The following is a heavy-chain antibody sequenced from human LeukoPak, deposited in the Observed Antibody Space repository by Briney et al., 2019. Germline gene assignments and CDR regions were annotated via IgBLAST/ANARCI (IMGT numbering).Heavy chain of an antibody. CDR3: GGWVDY. CDR2: VTSSGGHM. J-gene: IGHJ4*02. CDR1: GFIFSDYY. D-gene: IGHD3-16*01. Sequence: GGSLRLSCAASGFIFSDYYMTWIRQAPGKGLEWVSYVTSSGGHMYYADSVEGRFTISRDNAKNSLYLQMNSLRAEDTAVYYCGGWVDYWGQGTLVTVSS. V-gene: IGHV3-11*04.